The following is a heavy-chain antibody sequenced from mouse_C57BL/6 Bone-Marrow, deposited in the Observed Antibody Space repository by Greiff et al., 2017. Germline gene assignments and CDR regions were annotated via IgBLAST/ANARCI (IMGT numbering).Heavy chain of an antibody. D-gene: IGHD2-2*01. Sequence: EVQGVESGEGLVKPGGSLKLSCAASGFTFSSYAMSWVRQTPEKRLEWVAYISSGGDYIYYADTVKGRFTISRDNARNTLYLQMSSLKSEDTAMYYCTRAPPYGYDEGYYAMDYWGQGTSVTVSS. CDR2: ISSGGDYI. CDR3: TRAPPYGYDEGYYAMDY. J-gene: IGHJ4*01. CDR1: GFTFSSYA. V-gene: IGHV5-9-1*02.